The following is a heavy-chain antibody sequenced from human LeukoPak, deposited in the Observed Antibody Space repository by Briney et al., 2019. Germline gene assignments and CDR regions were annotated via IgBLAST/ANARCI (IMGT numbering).Heavy chain of an antibody. J-gene: IGHJ4*02. Sequence: GRSLRLSCVASGFSFSNCAMHWVRQAPGEGLEWVAVVSHDAKNKFYADSVKGRFTISRDNSKNTVDLQMNSLRAEDTAVYYCATLQNYWGRGTLVAVSS. CDR2: VSHDAKNK. V-gene: IGHV3-30*04. D-gene: IGHD4-11*01. CDR3: ATLQNY. CDR1: GFSFSNCA.